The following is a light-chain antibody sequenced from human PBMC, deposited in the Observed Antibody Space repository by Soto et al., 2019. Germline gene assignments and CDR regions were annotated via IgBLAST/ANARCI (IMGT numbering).Light chain of an antibody. V-gene: IGLV2-8*01. CDR2: EVN. Sequence: QSVLTQPPSASGSPGQSVAISCTGTSSDVGGYNYVSWYQQHPGKAPKLMIYEVNKRPSGVPDRLSGSKSGNTASLTVSGLQAEDEADYYCSSYAGSSNVFGTGTRSPS. CDR3: SSYAGSSNV. CDR1: SSDVGGYNY. J-gene: IGLJ1*01.